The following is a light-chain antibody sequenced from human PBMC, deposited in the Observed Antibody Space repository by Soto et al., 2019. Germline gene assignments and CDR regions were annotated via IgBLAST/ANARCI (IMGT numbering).Light chain of an antibody. CDR2: RSD. Sequence: QSALTQPPAASGTPGQRVTMSCSGTSSNIGNNFVFWYQHLPGTAPKLLIYRSDQRPSGVPDRFSASKSGASASLAISGLRSEDESEYYCASWDDNLSGVVFGGGTKLTVL. J-gene: IGLJ3*02. V-gene: IGLV1-47*01. CDR3: ASWDDNLSGVV. CDR1: SSNIGNNF.